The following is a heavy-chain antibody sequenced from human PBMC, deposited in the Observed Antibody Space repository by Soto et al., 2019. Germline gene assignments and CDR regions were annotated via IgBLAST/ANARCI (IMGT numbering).Heavy chain of an antibody. J-gene: IGHJ6*03. V-gene: IGHV4-4*02. CDR1: SGSISSSNW. D-gene: IGHD3-3*01. Sequence: SETLSLTCAVSSGSISSSNWWSWVRQPPGKGLEWIGEIYHSGSTNYNPSLKSRVTISVDKSKNQFSLKLSSVTAADTAGYYCARVIWENDFWSGYYTVYYYYYMDGWGKGTTVTVSS. CDR3: ARVIWENDFWSGYYTVYYYYYMDG. CDR2: IYHSGST.